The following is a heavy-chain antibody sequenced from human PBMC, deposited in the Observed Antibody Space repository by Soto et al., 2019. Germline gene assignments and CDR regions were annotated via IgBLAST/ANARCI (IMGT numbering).Heavy chain of an antibody. CDR1: GFTFRSYD. J-gene: IGHJ6*02. CDR3: ARSPDYGMDV. V-gene: IGHV3-21*01. CDR2: ISSSGSYT. Sequence: GSLRLSCAASGFTFRSYDMTWVRQAPGKGLDWVSCISSSGSYTHYADSVMGRFTISRDNAENSVYLQMNSLRVEETAVYYCARSPDYGMDVWGQGTTVNVS.